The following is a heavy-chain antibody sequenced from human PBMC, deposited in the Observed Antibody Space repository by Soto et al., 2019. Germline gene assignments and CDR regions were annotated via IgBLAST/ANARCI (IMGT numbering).Heavy chain of an antibody. CDR3: AKDRTPGWFGELLFPGY. Sequence: PGGSLRLSCAASGFTVSSNYMSWVRQAPGKGLECVSVIYSGGSTYYADSVKGRFTISRDNSKNTLYLQMNSLRAEDTAVYYCAKDRTPGWFGELLFPGYWGQGTLVTVSS. CDR2: IYSGGST. V-gene: IGHV3-53*01. J-gene: IGHJ4*02. CDR1: GFTVSSNY. D-gene: IGHD3-10*01.